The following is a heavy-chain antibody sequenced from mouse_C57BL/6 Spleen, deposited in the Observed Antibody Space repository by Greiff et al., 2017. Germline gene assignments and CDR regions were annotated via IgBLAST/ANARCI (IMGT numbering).Heavy chain of an antibody. D-gene: IGHD1-1*01. CDR3: ARSPYDYGSSDWYCDV. J-gene: IGHJ1*03. CDR2: IYPGSGNT. CDR1: GYTFTDYY. V-gene: IGHV1-84*01. Sequence: VQLQQSGPELVKPGASVKISCKASGYTFTDYYINWVKQRPGQGLEWIGWIYPGSGNTKYNEKFKGKATLTVDTSSSTADMQLSSLTSEDSAVYCCARSPYDYGSSDWYCDVWGTGTTVTVSS.